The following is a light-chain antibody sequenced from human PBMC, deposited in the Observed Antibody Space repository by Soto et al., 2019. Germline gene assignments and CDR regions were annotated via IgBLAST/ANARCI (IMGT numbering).Light chain of an antibody. CDR2: EGS. J-gene: IGLJ1*01. Sequence: QSALTQPASVSGSPGQSITISCTGTSSDVGSYNLVSWYQEHPGKAPKLLIYEGSKRPSGVSNRFSGSKSGKTASLTISGLQAEDEADYYCCSSAGCSTFVLGTGTKLPVL. CDR3: CSSAGCSTFV. CDR1: SSDVGSYNL. V-gene: IGLV2-23*03.